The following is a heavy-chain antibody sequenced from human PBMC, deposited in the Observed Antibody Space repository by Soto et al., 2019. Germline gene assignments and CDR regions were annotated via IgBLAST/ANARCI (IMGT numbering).Heavy chain of an antibody. Sequence: EVQLVESGGGLVQPGGSLRLSCAASGFTFSSYSMNWVRQAPGKGLEWVSYISSSSSTIYYADSVKGRFTISRDNAKNSLYLQMNSLRDEDTAVYYCAGTGTHLDYWGQGTLVTVSS. CDR3: AGTGTHLDY. V-gene: IGHV3-48*02. CDR2: ISSSSSTI. D-gene: IGHD1-7*01. CDR1: GFTFSSYS. J-gene: IGHJ4*02.